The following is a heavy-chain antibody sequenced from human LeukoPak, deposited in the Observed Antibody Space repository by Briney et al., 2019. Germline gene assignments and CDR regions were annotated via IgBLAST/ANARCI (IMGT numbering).Heavy chain of an antibody. CDR2: ISYDGSNK. Sequence: PGRSLRLSCAASGFTFSSYAMHWVRQAPGKGLEWVAVISYDGSNKYYADSVKGRFTISRDNSKNTLYLQMNSLRAEDTAVYYCARPRGGQWLVQDYFDYWGQGTLVTVSS. J-gene: IGHJ4*02. CDR1: GFTFSSYA. D-gene: IGHD6-19*01. CDR3: ARPRGGQWLVQDYFDY. V-gene: IGHV3-30*19.